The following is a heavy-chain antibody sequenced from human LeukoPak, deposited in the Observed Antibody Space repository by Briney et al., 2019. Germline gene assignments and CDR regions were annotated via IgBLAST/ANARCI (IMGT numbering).Heavy chain of an antibody. V-gene: IGHV3-7*01. Sequence: GGSLRLSCAASRFTFSDYWMTWVRHAPGKGLEWAANIKKDGSEKYYVESVKGRFTISRDNAENSLYLQMSGLRADDTAIYYCARGRRAWDYWGQGTLVTVSS. CDR2: IKKDGSEK. CDR3: ARGRRAWDY. J-gene: IGHJ4*02. CDR1: RFTFSDYW.